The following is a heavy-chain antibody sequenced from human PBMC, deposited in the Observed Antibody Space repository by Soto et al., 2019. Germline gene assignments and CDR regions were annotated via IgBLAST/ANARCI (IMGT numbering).Heavy chain of an antibody. D-gene: IGHD1-1*01. CDR2: IYDSGST. V-gene: IGHV4-31*03. J-gene: IGHJ1*01. Sequence: QVQLQESGPGLVKPSQTLSLTCTVSGGSISSGGYYWSWIRQHPGKGLEWIGSIYDSGSTYYNPSLKSRVTISVGASKNPLSLELASVTAADTAMYYRARGGTRAYFHHWGQGTLVTVSS. CDR3: ARGGTRAYFHH. CDR1: GGSISSGGYY.